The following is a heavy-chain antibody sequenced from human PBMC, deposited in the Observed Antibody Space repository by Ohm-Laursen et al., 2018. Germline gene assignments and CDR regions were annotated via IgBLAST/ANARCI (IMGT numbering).Heavy chain of an antibody. J-gene: IGHJ4*02. Sequence: TLSLTCTVSGGSISSYYWRWIRQPPGKGLEWIGYIYYSGSTNYNPSLKSRVTISVDTSKNQFSLKLSSVTAADTAVYYCARHIAVADFDYWGQGALVTVSS. V-gene: IGHV4-59*01. D-gene: IGHD6-19*01. CDR3: ARHIAVADFDY. CDR1: GGSISSYY. CDR2: IYYSGST.